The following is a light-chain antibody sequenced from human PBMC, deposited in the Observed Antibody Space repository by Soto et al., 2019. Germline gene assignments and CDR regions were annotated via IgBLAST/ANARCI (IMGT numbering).Light chain of an antibody. V-gene: IGLV2-14*01. CDR2: DVS. J-gene: IGLJ1*01. CDR1: STDVGRYNY. CDR3: TSYTSDSTYV. Sequence: QSALPQPASVSGSPGQSLTISCTGTSTDVGRYNYVSWYQQHPGKAPKLMVYDVSNRPSWVSNRFSGSKSGITASLTISGLQAEDEADYYCTSYTSDSTYVFGTGTKVTVL.